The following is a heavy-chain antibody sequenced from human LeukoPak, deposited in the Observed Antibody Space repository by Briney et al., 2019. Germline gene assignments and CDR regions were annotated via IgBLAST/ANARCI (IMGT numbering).Heavy chain of an antibody. Sequence: GGSLRLSCAASGFTFSSYGMSWVRQAPGKGLEWVSAISGSGGSTYYADSVKGRFTISRDNSKNTLYLQMNSLRAEDTAVYYCARANSYGYDAFDIWGQGTMVTVSS. CDR2: ISGSGGST. V-gene: IGHV3-23*01. J-gene: IGHJ3*02. D-gene: IGHD5-18*01. CDR1: GFTFSSYG. CDR3: ARANSYGYDAFDI.